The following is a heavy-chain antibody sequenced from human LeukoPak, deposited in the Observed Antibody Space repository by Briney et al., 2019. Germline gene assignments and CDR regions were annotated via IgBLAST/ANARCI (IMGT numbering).Heavy chain of an antibody. CDR1: GGSISTYY. CDR2: INYNGST. CDR3: ARLFLSGVADDY. V-gene: IGHV4-59*05. D-gene: IGHD3-3*01. J-gene: IGHJ4*02. Sequence: SETLSLTCTVSGGSISTYYWSWIRQPAGKELEGFGSINYNGSTYYNPSLKSRVTISVDTSKNQFSLKLSSVTAADTAVYYCARLFLSGVADDYWGQGTPVTVSS.